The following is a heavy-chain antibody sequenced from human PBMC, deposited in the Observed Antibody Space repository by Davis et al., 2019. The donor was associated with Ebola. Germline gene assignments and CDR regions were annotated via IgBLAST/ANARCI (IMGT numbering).Heavy chain of an antibody. D-gene: IGHD3-3*01. Sequence: GGSLRLSCAASGFTFSSYSMNWVRQAPGKGLEWVSYISSSSSTIYYADSVKGRFTISRDSAKNSLYLQMNSLRDEDTAVYYCARGDFWSGDSIVNDAFDIWGQGTMVTVSS. J-gene: IGHJ3*02. CDR2: ISSSSSTI. CDR1: GFTFSSYS. V-gene: IGHV3-48*02. CDR3: ARGDFWSGDSIVNDAFDI.